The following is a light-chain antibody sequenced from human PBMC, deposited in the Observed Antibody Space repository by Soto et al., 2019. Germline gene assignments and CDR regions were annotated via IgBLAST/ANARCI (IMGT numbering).Light chain of an antibody. Sequence: QSALTHPPSASETPGQRVTISCSGSSSNIGINTVDWFQQLPGTAPKLLIYNNNQRPSGVPDRFSGSKSGTSASLAISGLQSEDKSDYYCAPCDDRLTGSALGPGTMV. CDR3: APCDDRLTGSA. CDR1: SSNIGINT. J-gene: IGLJ1*01. CDR2: NNN. V-gene: IGLV1-44*01.